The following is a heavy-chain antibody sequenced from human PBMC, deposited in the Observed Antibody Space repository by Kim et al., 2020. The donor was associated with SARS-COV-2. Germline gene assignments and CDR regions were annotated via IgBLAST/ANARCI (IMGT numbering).Heavy chain of an antibody. Sequence: GGSLRLSCAASGFTFSSYDMHLVRHATGKVLEWVSVIGTAGDTYYPGYVKGRFIISRENAKNSLYLQMNSLRAGATAVYYCARSGSSLYYYYGMDVWGQGTTGTVSS. J-gene: IGHJ6*02. CDR1: GFTFSSYD. CDR2: IGTAGDT. V-gene: IGHV3-13*01. D-gene: IGHD2-15*01. CDR3: ARSGSSLYYYYGMDV.